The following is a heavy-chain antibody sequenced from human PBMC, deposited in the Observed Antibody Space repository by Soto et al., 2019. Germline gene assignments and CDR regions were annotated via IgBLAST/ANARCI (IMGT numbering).Heavy chain of an antibody. Sequence: QVQLVQSGAEVKKPGASVKVSCKASGYNFINYYMHWVRQAPGQGLECMGIINPNGGSRTYAQKLQGSVTLTRDTSTNTVNMKLSSVNSEDTAVYCYAKEKWLVRRNDPFDIWGQGTMVTVSS. CDR1: GYNFINYY. D-gene: IGHD6-19*01. J-gene: IGHJ3*02. CDR2: INPNGGSR. V-gene: IGHV1-46*01. CDR3: AKEKWLVRRNDPFDI.